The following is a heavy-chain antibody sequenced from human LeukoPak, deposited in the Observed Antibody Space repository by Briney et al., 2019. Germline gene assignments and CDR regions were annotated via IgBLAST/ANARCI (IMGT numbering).Heavy chain of an antibody. Sequence: GDSLRLSCAASGFTFTKYWMTWVRQAPGKGLEWVGNIKQDGSDKNYMDSVKGRFTISRDNTKNSVYLQMSSLRAEDTAVYYCARELREGSSGWFYYYYGMDVWGQGTTVTVSS. CDR1: GFTFTKYW. J-gene: IGHJ6*02. D-gene: IGHD6-19*01. V-gene: IGHV3-7*01. CDR3: ARELREGSSGWFYYYYGMDV. CDR2: IKQDGSDK.